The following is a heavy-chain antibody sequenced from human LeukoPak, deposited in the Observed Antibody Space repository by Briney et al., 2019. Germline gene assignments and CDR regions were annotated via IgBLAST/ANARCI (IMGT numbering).Heavy chain of an antibody. CDR1: GYTFTGYY. CDR3: ARGPPRTYGSGSVFRNYGMDV. D-gene: IGHD3-10*01. CDR2: MNPNSGNT. Sequence: ASVKVSCKASGYTFTGYYMHWVRQAPGQGLEWMGWMNPNSGNTGYAQKFQGRVTMTRNTSISTAYMELSSLRSEDTAVYYCARGPPRTYGSGSVFRNYGMDVWGQGTTVTVSS. J-gene: IGHJ6*02. V-gene: IGHV1-8*02.